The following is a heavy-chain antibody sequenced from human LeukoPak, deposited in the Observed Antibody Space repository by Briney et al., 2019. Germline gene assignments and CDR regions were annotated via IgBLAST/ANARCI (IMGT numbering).Heavy chain of an antibody. V-gene: IGHV1-2*06. D-gene: IGHD6-19*01. CDR2: INPNSGGT. Sequence: GASVKVSCKASGYTFTGYYMHWVRQAPGQGLEWMGRINPNSGGTNYAQKFQGRVTMTRDTSISTAYMELSRLRSDDTAVYYCARAPAAVAGRPYYYYYYMDVWGKGTTVTVSS. CDR3: ARAPAAVAGRPYYYYYYMDV. J-gene: IGHJ6*03. CDR1: GYTFTGYY.